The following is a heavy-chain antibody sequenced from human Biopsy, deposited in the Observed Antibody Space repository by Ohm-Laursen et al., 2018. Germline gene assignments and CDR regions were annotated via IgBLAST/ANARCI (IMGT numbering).Heavy chain of an antibody. CDR2: TWDDGSHQ. Sequence: SLRLSCTASRFNFSAYGMHWVRQAPDKGLEWVALTWDDGSHQYYADSVKGRFTISRDNSKNSLYLHINTLRVEDTAVYYCVTDRLDDITKVRGIMTDWGQGTLVIVSS. V-gene: IGHV3-33*01. J-gene: IGHJ4*02. CDR1: RFNFSAYG. CDR3: VTDRLDDITKVRGIMTD. D-gene: IGHD3-10*01.